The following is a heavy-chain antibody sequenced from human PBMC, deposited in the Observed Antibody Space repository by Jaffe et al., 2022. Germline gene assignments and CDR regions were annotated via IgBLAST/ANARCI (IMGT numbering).Heavy chain of an antibody. CDR1: GFTFSSYG. Sequence: QVQLVESGGGVVQPGRSLRLSCAASGFTFSSYGMHWVRQAPGKGLEWVAVISYDGSNKYYADSVKGRFTISRDNSKNTLYLQMNSLRAEDTAVYYCAKVNYGGSSWFIDYWGQGTLVTVSS. CDR3: AKVNYGGSSWFIDY. V-gene: IGHV3-30*18. CDR2: ISYDGSNK. D-gene: IGHD6-13*01. J-gene: IGHJ4*02.